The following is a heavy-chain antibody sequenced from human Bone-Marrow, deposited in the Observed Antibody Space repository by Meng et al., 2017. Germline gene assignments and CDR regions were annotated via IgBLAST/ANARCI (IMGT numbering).Heavy chain of an antibody. D-gene: IGHD7-27*01. V-gene: IGHV3-23*01. Sequence: GGSLRLSCAASGFTFSSDAMSWVRPAPGKGLEWVSAISGSGGSTYYADSVKGRFTISRDNSKNTLYLQINSLRAEDTAIYYCAKVNWGGERVWGQGTLVTVSS. J-gene: IGHJ4*02. CDR3: AKVNWGGERV. CDR1: GFTFSSDA. CDR2: ISGSGGST.